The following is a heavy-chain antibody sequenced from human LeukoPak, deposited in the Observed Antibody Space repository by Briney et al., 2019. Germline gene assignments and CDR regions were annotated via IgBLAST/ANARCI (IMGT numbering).Heavy chain of an antibody. Sequence: GGSLRLSCAASGFIFSSNAMTWVRQPPGKGLECVSAITAPGDTTYYADSVRGRFTISRDNSKNMLYLQMNSLRAEDTAVYYCAKEAVRGYFVGVGPTYYFDYWGQGTLVTVSS. CDR2: ITAPGDTT. D-gene: IGHD3-9*01. CDR3: AKEAVRGYFVGVGPTYYFDY. J-gene: IGHJ4*02. V-gene: IGHV3-23*01. CDR1: GFIFSSNA.